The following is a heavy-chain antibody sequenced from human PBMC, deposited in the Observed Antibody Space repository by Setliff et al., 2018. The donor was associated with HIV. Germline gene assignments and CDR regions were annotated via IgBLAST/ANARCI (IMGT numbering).Heavy chain of an antibody. J-gene: IGHJ6*03. CDR3: AGGATLLPGYSDRWEYFYMDV. V-gene: IGHV4-34*01. Sequence: KPSETLSLTCAVYGGSFSEYYWSWIRQSPGKGLEWIGEINHSGSTHYNPPLKSRATISVDTSKNQFSPRLNSVTAADTAVYYCAGGATLLPGYSDRWEYFYMDVWGKGTTVTVSS. CDR2: INHSGST. D-gene: IGHD5-12*01. CDR1: GGSFSEYY.